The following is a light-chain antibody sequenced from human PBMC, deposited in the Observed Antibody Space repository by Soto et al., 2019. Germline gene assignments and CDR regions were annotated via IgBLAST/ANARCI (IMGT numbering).Light chain of an antibody. CDR3: QARDSSTVI. J-gene: IGLJ2*01. Sequence: SYELTQPPSVSVSPGQTASITCSGDKLGDKYTCWYQQKPGQSPVLVIFQDNTRPSGIPERFSGSNSGNTATLTISGTQAIDEADYYCQARDSSTVIFGGETKLTVL. CDR1: KLGDKY. CDR2: QDN. V-gene: IGLV3-1*01.